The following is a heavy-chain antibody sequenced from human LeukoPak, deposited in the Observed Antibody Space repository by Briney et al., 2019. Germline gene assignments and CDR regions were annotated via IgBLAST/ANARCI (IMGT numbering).Heavy chain of an antibody. Sequence: ASVKVSCKASGYTFTSYYMHWVRQAPGQGLEWMGLINPNGGSTTYAQKFQGRVTITRDTSTNTVYMELSSLRSEDTAVYSCARAAGDSYGYRYYFDYWGQGTLVTASS. CDR1: GYTFTSYY. J-gene: IGHJ4*02. CDR3: ARAAGDSYGYRYYFDY. V-gene: IGHV1-46*01. D-gene: IGHD5-18*01. CDR2: INPNGGST.